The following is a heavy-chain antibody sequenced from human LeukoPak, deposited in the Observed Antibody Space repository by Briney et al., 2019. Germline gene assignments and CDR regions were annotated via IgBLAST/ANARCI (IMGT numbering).Heavy chain of an antibody. J-gene: IGHJ4*02. V-gene: IGHV3-30*04. CDR3: ARERGRYSYGLRVDY. D-gene: IGHD5-18*01. Sequence: GGSLRLSCAASGFTFSSYAMHWVRQAPGKGLEWVAVISYDGSNKYYADSVKGRFTTSRDNSKNTLYLQMNSLRAEDTAVYYCARERGRYSYGLRVDYWGQGTLVTVSS. CDR1: GFTFSSYA. CDR2: ISYDGSNK.